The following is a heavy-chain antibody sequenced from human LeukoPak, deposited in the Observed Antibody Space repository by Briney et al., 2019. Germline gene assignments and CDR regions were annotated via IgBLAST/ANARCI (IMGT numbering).Heavy chain of an antibody. CDR3: AREEVEYSYGASFDNWFDP. CDR2: ISAYNGNT. CDR1: GYTFTSYG. D-gene: IGHD5-18*01. J-gene: IGHJ5*02. Sequence: ASVKVSCKASGYTFTSYGISWVRQAPGQGLEWMGWISAYNGNTNYAQKLQGRVTMTTDTSTSTAYMELRSLRSDDTAVYYCAREEVEYSYGASFDNWFDPWGQGTLVTVSS. V-gene: IGHV1-18*01.